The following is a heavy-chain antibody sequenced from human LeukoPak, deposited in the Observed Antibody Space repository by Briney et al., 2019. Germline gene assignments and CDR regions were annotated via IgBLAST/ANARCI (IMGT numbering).Heavy chain of an antibody. CDR2: ISSSGSTI. CDR3: ASSVPTPGRPDAFDI. D-gene: IGHD1-14*01. V-gene: IGHV3-11*04. Sequence: PGGSLRLSCAASGFTFSDYYMSWIRQAPGKGLEWVSYISSSGSTIYYADSVKGRFTISRDNAKNSLYLQMNSLRAEDTAVYYCASSVPTPGRPDAFDIWGQGTMVTVSS. CDR1: GFTFSDYY. J-gene: IGHJ3*02.